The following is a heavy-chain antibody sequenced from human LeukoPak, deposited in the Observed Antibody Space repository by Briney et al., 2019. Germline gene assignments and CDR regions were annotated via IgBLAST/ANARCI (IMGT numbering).Heavy chain of an antibody. CDR2: ISGSAYST. D-gene: IGHD2-2*01. CDR3: AKSGPYCSSTTCNYFDY. CDR1: RFTFSNFA. J-gene: IGHJ4*02. V-gene: IGHV3-23*01. Sequence: GGSLRLSCAASRFTFSNFAMSWVRQAPGRGLEWVSTISGSAYSTYYADSVKGRFTISRDNSKNALFLQMNSLSAEDTAVYYCAKSGPYCSSTTCNYFDYWGQGTLVTVSS.